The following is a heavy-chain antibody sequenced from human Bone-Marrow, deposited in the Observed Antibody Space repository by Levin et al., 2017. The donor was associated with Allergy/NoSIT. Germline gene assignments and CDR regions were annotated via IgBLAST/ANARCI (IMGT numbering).Heavy chain of an antibody. CDR3: ARDAVSADGYNRLDY. Sequence: SCAASGFIFDDYAMHWVRQAPGKGLEWVSRITWNSATKAYAASVQGRFTISRDNAKNSLYLQMNSLRPEDTALYYCARDAVSADGYNRLDYWGHGTLVTVSS. CDR1: GFIFDDYA. V-gene: IGHV3-9*01. D-gene: IGHD5-24*01. J-gene: IGHJ4*01. CDR2: ITWNSATK.